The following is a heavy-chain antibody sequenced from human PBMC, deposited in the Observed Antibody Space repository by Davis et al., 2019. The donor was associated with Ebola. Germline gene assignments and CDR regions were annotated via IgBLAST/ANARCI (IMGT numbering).Heavy chain of an antibody. D-gene: IGHD6-19*01. J-gene: IGHJ5*02. V-gene: IGHV3-48*03. CDR2: ISTTSSAI. CDR1: GLRFSSSE. Sequence: PGGSLRLSCVASGLRFSSSEMNWVRQVPGKGLEWIAYISTTSSAIYYADSVKGRLTVSRDNAKISVFLQISSLRAEDTAVYYCAKDSGWQMSPWGRGTQVTVSS. CDR3: AKDSGWQMSP.